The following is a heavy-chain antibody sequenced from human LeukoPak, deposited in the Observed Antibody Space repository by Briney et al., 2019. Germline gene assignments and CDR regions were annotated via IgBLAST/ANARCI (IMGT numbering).Heavy chain of an antibody. CDR1: GGSIISCY. J-gene: IGHJ4*02. D-gene: IGHD3-22*01. CDR3: ARDSSHSYYSDSSGYFDY. Sequence: PSETLSLTCTVSGGSIISCYWSWIRQPPGKGLEWIGYIYYSGSTNYNPSLKSRVTISLDTSKNQFSLKLSSVTAADTAVYFCARDSSHSYYSDSSGYFDYWGQGTLVTVSS. CDR2: IYYSGST. V-gene: IGHV4-59*01.